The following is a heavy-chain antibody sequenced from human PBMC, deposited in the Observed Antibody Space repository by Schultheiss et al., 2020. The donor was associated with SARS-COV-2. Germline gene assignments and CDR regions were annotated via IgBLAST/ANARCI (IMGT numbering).Heavy chain of an antibody. CDR2: ISHDGSNK. D-gene: IGHD6-19*01. V-gene: IGHV3-30*07. CDR1: GFTFSSYA. J-gene: IGHJ4*02. Sequence: GGSLRLSCAASGFTFSSYAMHWVRQAPGKGLEWVAVISHDGSNKYYADSVKGRFTISRDNSRNTLYLQMNSLRAEDTAVYYCARDGWTEGPFDYWGQGTLVTVSS. CDR3: ARDGWTEGPFDY.